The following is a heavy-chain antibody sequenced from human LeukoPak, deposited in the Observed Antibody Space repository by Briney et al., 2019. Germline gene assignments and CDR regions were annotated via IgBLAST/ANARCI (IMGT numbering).Heavy chain of an antibody. J-gene: IGHJ4*02. V-gene: IGHV4-30-2*01. Sequence: SETLSLTCAVSGGSISSGGYSWSWIRQPPGKGLEWIGYIYHSGSTYYNPSLKSRVTISVDRSKNQFSLKLSSVTAADTAVYYRAREGGVPAAPLAFDYWGQGTLVTVSS. CDR1: GGSISSGGYS. CDR2: IYHSGST. CDR3: AREGGVPAAPLAFDY. D-gene: IGHD2-2*01.